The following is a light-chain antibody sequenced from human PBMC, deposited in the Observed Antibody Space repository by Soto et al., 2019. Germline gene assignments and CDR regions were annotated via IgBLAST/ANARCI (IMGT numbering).Light chain of an antibody. Sequence: DIQMTQSPSSLSASVGDRVTITCRASQSISYYLNWYQQKPGKAPELLIYVASTLQSGVPSRFSGSASGTEFTLAINSLQPEDFATYYCQQTSSFPLTFGQGTKVELK. CDR3: QQTSSFPLT. V-gene: IGKV1-39*01. J-gene: IGKJ1*01. CDR2: VAS. CDR1: QSISYY.